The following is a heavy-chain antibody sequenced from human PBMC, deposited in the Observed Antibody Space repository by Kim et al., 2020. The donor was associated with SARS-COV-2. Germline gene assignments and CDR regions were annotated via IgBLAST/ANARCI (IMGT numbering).Heavy chain of an antibody. CDR3: ARGDFPDYDFWSGYSPRYYYYGMDV. Sequence: ASVKVSCKASGYTFTSYAMNWVRQAPGQGLEWMGWINTNTGNPTYAQGFTGRFVFSLDTSVSTAYLQISSLKAEDTAVYYCARGDFPDYDFWSGYSPRYYYYGMDVWGQGTTVTVSS. J-gene: IGHJ6*02. V-gene: IGHV7-4-1*02. D-gene: IGHD3-3*01. CDR2: INTNTGNP. CDR1: GYTFTSYA.